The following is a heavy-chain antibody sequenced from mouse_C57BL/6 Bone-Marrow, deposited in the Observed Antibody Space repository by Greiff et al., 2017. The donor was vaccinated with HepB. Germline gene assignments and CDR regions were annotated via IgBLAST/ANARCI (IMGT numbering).Heavy chain of an antibody. CDR1: GYTFTSYD. V-gene: IGHV1S33*01. J-gene: IGHJ4*01. D-gene: IGHD2-10*02. CDR3: ARSMVYYYAMDY. Sequence: SGPELVKPGALVKISCKASGYTFTSYDINWVKQRPGQGLEWIGWIYPGDGSTKYNEKFKGKATLTADKSSSTAYMQLSSLTSENSAVYFCARSMVYYYAMDYWGQGTSVTVSS. CDR2: IYPGDGST.